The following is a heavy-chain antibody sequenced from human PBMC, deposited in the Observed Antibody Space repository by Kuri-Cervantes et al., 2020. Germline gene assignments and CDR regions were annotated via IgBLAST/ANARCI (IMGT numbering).Heavy chain of an antibody. CDR3: ASDLTDRGVNDY. CDR2: IKQDGSEK. V-gene: IGHV3-7*04. CDR1: GFTFRRYW. D-gene: IGHD3-10*01. Sequence: GGSLRLSCAASGFTFRRYWMSWVRQAPGKGREWVANIKQDGSEKYYVDSVKGRLTISRDNAKNSLYLQMNSLKGEDTAVYYCASDLTDRGVNDYWGQGTLVTVSS. J-gene: IGHJ4*02.